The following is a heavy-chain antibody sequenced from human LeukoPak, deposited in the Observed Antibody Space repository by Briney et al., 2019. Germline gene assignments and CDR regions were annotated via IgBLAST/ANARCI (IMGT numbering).Heavy chain of an antibody. CDR3: ARVNSRMGAAGYWYFDL. CDR1: GGSISSGGYY. CDR2: IYYSGST. V-gene: IGHV4-31*03. J-gene: IGHJ2*01. D-gene: IGHD1-26*01. Sequence: SQTLSLTCTVSGGSISSGGYYWSWIRQHPGKGLEWIGYIYYSGSTYYNPSLKSRVTISVDTSKNQSSLKLSSVTAADTAVYYCARVNSRMGAAGYWYFDLWGRGTLVTVSS.